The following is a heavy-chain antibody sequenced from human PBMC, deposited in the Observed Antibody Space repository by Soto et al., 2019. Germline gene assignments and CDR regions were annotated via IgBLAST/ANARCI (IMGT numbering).Heavy chain of an antibody. CDR2: IKQDGSEK. J-gene: IGHJ4*02. V-gene: IGHV3-7*01. CDR1: GFTFSSYW. CDR3: ARGGGLRYFDCLLVYFDY. D-gene: IGHD3-9*01. Sequence: GGSLRLSCAASGFTFSSYWMSWVRQAPGKGLEWVANIKQDGSEKYYVDPVKGRFTISRDNAKNSLYLQMNSLRAEDTAVYYCARGGGLRYFDCLLVYFDYWGQGTLVTSPQ.